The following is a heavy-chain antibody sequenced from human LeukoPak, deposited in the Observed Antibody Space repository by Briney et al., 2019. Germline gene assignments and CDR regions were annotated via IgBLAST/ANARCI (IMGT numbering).Heavy chain of an antibody. CDR1: GFTFSSYA. V-gene: IGHV3-30*04. J-gene: IGHJ4*02. D-gene: IGHD6-19*01. CDR3: ARAPGYSSGWYYFDY. Sequence: SGGSLRLSYAASGFTFSSYAMHWVRQAPGKGLEWVAVISYDGSNKYYADSVKGRFTISRDNSKNTLYLQMNSLRAEDTAVYYCARAPGYSSGWYYFDYWGQGTLVTVSS. CDR2: ISYDGSNK.